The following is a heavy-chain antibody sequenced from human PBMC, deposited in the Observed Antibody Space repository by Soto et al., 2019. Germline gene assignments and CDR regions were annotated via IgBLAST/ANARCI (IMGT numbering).Heavy chain of an antibody. CDR2: IDPSDSYT. Sequence: GESLKISCKGSGYRFTSYWISWVRQMPGKGLEWMGRIDPSDSYTNYSPSFQGHVTISADKSISTAYLQWSSLKASDTAMYYWSRHGDHYYYGMDVWGQGTTVTVSS. CDR1: GYRFTSYW. J-gene: IGHJ6*02. CDR3: SRHGDHYYYGMDV. D-gene: IGHD3-3*01. V-gene: IGHV5-10-1*01.